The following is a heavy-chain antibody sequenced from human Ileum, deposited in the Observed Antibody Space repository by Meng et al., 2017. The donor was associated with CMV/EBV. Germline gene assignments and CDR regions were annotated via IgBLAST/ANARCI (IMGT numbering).Heavy chain of an antibody. CDR2: INPNTGTT. D-gene: IGHD1-26*01. V-gene: IGHV1-2*02. J-gene: IGHJ4*02. Sequence: QVHLGQSGAEVKKPGATVKVSCKASGYTFTGYYLHWVRQAPGQGLEWMAWINPNTGTTDYARKFRGRVTMTRDTSISTAYMELSSLKSDDTAVYYCARGGGAADYWGQGTLVTVSS. CDR1: GYTFTGYY. CDR3: ARGGGAADY.